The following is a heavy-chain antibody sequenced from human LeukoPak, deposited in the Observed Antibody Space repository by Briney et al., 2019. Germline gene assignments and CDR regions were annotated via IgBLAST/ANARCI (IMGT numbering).Heavy chain of an antibody. CDR3: ARTTSYGDLDY. V-gene: IGHV4-59*01. D-gene: IGHD3-16*01. CDR1: GGSISSYY. Sequence: SETLSLTCTVPGGSISSYYWSWIRQPPGKGLEWIGYIYYSGSTNYNPSLKSRVTISVDTSKNQFSLKLSSVTAADTAVYYCARTTSYGDLDYWGQGTLVTVSS. J-gene: IGHJ4*02. CDR2: IYYSGST.